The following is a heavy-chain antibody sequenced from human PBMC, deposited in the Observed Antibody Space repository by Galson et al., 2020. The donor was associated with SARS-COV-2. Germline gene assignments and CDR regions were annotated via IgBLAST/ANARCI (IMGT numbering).Heavy chain of an antibody. D-gene: IGHD3-10*01. CDR3: ARGGWLQKSAGDFEDHFDH. V-gene: IGHV3-30*14. CDR1: GFTFSSFA. CDR2: ISYDGSER. Sequence: GGSLRLSCAASGFTFSSFAMHWVRQAPGLGLEWMAVISYDGSERYYADPVKGRFTISRGNSKNMLYLQMNSLRPEDSAMYYCARGGWLQKSAGDFEDHFDHWGQGTLVTVSS. J-gene: IGHJ4*02.